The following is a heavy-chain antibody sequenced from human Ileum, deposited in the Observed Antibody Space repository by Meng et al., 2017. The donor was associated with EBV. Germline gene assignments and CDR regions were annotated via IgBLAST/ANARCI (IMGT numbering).Heavy chain of an antibody. Sequence: HVHRQESGPGLGHPSGPLSLTCAVSGGSISVINWWSWVRQSPEKGLEWIGEMSDSGITHYNPSLKSRVTISADKSNNQFSLKLTSVTSADTAVYFCAKNGEKYFEYWGQGTLVTVSS. CDR3: AKNGEKYFEY. CDR1: GGSISVINW. J-gene: IGHJ4*02. CDR2: MSDSGIT. V-gene: IGHV4-4*02.